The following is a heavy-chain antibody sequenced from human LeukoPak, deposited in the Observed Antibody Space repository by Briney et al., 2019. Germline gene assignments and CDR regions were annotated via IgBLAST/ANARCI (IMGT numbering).Heavy chain of an antibody. J-gene: IGHJ4*02. CDR1: GGSISSGTYY. Sequence: PSQTLSLTCTVSGGSISSGTYYWSWIRQPAGKGLEWIGHIYTGGSTNYNPSLKSRVTISGDTSKNQFSLKLSSVTAADTAVYYCARILERYYGSGSYYGVFDYWGQGTLVTVSS. D-gene: IGHD3-10*01. V-gene: IGHV4-61*09. CDR3: ARILERYYGSGSYYGVFDY. CDR2: IYTGGST.